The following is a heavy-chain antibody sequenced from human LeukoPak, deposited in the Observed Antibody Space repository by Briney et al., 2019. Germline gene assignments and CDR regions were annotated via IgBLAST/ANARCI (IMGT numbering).Heavy chain of an antibody. Sequence: GGSLRLSCAASGFTFSSYGMSWVRQAPGKGLEWVSDISGSGISTYYADSVKGRFTISRDNAKNSLYLQMNSLRAEDTAVYYCAREAPLRYFDWLGNYYMDVWGKGTTVTVSS. CDR3: AREAPLRYFDWLGNYYMDV. V-gene: IGHV3-21*01. CDR2: ISGSGIST. CDR1: GFTFSSYG. J-gene: IGHJ6*03. D-gene: IGHD3-9*01.